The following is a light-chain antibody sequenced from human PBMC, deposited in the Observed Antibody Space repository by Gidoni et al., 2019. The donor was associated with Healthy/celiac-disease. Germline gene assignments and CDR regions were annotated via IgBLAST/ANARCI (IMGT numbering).Light chain of an antibody. J-gene: IGKJ4*01. V-gene: IGKV1-33*01. CDR3: QQYDNLFLT. CDR2: DAS. Sequence: DSQMTQSPSSLSASVGDRVTITCQASQDISNYLNWYQQKPGKAPKLLIYDASNLETGVPSRFSGSGSGTDFTFTISSLQPEDIATYYCQQYDNLFLTFGGGTKVEIK. CDR1: QDISNY.